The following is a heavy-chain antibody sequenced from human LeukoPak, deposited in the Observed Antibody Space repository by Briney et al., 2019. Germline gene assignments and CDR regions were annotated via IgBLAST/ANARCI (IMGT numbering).Heavy chain of an antibody. J-gene: IGHJ6*03. CDR3: ARHRGYSYGSFIFYYYYYMDV. D-gene: IGHD5-18*01. CDR1: GGSIRSHY. Sequence: SETLSLTCTVSGGSIRSHYWGWIRQPPGKGLEWIGSIYYSGSTNYNPSLKSRVTISVDTSKNQFSLKLSSVTAADTAVYYCARHRGYSYGSFIFYYYYYMDVWGKGTTVTISS. V-gene: IGHV4-39*01. CDR2: IYYSGST.